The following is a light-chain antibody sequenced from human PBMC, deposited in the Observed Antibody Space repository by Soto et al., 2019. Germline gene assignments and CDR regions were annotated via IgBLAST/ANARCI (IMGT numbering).Light chain of an antibody. V-gene: IGLV2-14*01. CDR3: SSYTSSSTLVV. CDR1: SSDVGGYNY. CDR2: EVS. J-gene: IGLJ2*01. Sequence: QSALPQPASVSGSPGQSITISCTGTSSDVGGYNYVSWYQQHPGKAPKLMIYEVSNRPSGVSNRFSGSKSGNTASLTISGLQAEDEADYYCSSYTSSSTLVVFGGGTQLTVL.